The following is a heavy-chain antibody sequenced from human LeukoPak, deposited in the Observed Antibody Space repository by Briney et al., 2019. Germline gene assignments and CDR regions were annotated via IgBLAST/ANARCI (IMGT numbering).Heavy chain of an antibody. Sequence: GRSLRLSCAASGFTFDNYAMHWVRQAPGKGPEWLSIISWNSGYIGYADSVKGRFTISRDNAKKSLDLQMNSLRAEDTAFYYCAKVRGTYSSGYLFDYWGQGTLVTVSS. J-gene: IGHJ4*02. CDR2: ISWNSGYI. D-gene: IGHD6-19*01. CDR1: GFTFDNYA. V-gene: IGHV3-9*01. CDR3: AKVRGTYSSGYLFDY.